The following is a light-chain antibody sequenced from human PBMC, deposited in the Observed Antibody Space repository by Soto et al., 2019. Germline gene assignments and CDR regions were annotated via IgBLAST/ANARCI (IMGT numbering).Light chain of an antibody. V-gene: IGLV2-23*02. CDR1: GGDVGNYDL. CDR2: EVN. CDR3: AAWDDSLNGYV. J-gene: IGLJ1*01. Sequence: QSALTQPASVSGSPGQSITISCAGSGGDVGNYDLLSWYQQIPGKAPKLIIFEVNRRPSGVSDRFSGSKSGNTASLTISGLQAEDEADYYCAAWDDSLNGYVFGTGTKLTVL.